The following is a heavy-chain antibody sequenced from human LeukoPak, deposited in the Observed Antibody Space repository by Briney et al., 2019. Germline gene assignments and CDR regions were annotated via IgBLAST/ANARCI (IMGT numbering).Heavy chain of an antibody. CDR2: ISSGRTTI. V-gene: IGHV3-48*01. CDR1: GFTLSSYS. Sequence: GGSLRLSCATSGFTLSSYSMNWVRQAPGKGLVWVSYISSGRTTIYYADSVKGRFTISRDNAKNSLYLQMNSLRAEDTAVYYYARDVEQWLVRVYYFDYWGQGTLVTVSS. J-gene: IGHJ4*02. CDR3: ARDVEQWLVRVYYFDY. D-gene: IGHD6-19*01.